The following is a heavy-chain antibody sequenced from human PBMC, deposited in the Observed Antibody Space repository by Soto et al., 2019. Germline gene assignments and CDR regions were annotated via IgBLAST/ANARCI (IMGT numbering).Heavy chain of an antibody. Sequence: EVQLVESGGGLVQPGGSLRLSCAVSGLTFSNNNMNWVRQAPGKGLEWVSYINSGGDTIYYADSVKGRFTISRDNAEISLFLQMNSLRDEEAAVFYCARAPTRGEGYNSAPWAQATLVTAPS. CDR2: INSGGDTI. D-gene: IGHD3-10*01. CDR1: GLTFSNNN. J-gene: IGHJ5*02. CDR3: ARAPTRGEGYNSAP. V-gene: IGHV3-48*02.